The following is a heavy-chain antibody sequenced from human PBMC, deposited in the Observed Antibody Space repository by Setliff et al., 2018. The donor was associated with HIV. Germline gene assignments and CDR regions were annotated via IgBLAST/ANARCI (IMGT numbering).Heavy chain of an antibody. D-gene: IGHD4-17*01. CDR3: VGDPKTTTQVAFDC. J-gene: IGHJ3*01. CDR1: GGSISSHY. V-gene: IGHV4-59*11. Sequence: SETLSLTCTVFGGSISSHYGSWIRQPPGKGLEWIGYIYYSGNTNYNPSLKSRVTISVHTSKNQLSLKLGSVTAADTAVYYCVGDPKTTTQVAFDCWGQGKRVT. CDR2: IYYSGNT.